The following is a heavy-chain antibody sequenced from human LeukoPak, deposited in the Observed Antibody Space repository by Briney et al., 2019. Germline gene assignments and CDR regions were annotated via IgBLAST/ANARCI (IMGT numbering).Heavy chain of an antibody. Sequence: GGSLRLSCAVSGFIVSRNYMSWVRQAPGKGLEWVSVIYSGGSTYYADSVKGRFTISRDNFKNTLYLQMNRLRVEDTAVYFCARERPYYNMDVWGQGTTVTVSS. CDR1: GFIVSRNY. CDR2: IYSGGST. J-gene: IGHJ6*02. CDR3: ARERPYYNMDV. V-gene: IGHV3-53*01.